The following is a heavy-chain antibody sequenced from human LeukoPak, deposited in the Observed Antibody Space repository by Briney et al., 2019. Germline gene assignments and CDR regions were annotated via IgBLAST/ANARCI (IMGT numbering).Heavy chain of an antibody. V-gene: IGHV3-23*01. D-gene: IGHD2-15*01. CDR3: ARRRSEFFDDAFDI. J-gene: IGHJ3*02. CDR1: GFTFSSYA. Sequence: AGGSLRLSCAASGFTFSSYAMSWVRQAPGKGLEWVSAISGSGGSTYYADSVKGRFTLSRDNSKNTLYLQMNSLRAEDTAVYYCARRRSEFFDDAFDIWGQGAMVTVSS. CDR2: ISGSGGST.